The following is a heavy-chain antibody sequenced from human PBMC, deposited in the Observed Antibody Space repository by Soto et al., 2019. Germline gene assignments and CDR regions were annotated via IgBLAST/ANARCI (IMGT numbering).Heavy chain of an antibody. D-gene: IGHD3-3*01. Sequence: SETLSLTCTVSGGSISSGGYYWSWIRQHPGKGLEWIGYIYYSGSTYYNPSLKSRFTISVDTSKNHFSLKLSSVTAADTAVYYCARDLRFLAPKNWFDPWGQGTLVTVSS. CDR2: IYYSGST. V-gene: IGHV4-31*03. CDR1: GGSISSGGYY. CDR3: ARDLRFLAPKNWFDP. J-gene: IGHJ5*02.